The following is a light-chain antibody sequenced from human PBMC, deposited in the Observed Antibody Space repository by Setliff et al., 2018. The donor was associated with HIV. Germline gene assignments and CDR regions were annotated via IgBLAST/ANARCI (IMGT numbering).Light chain of an antibody. CDR3: CSYTSSLTYV. CDR1: SSDVGSYNF. J-gene: IGLJ1*01. CDR2: DVS. V-gene: IGLV2-14*03. Sequence: QSVLTQPASVSGSPGQSITISCSGSSSDVGSYNFVSWYQQHPGKAPQVIIYDVSRRPSGVSSRFSGSKSGNTASLTISGLLAEDQADYYCCSYTSSLTYVFGTGTKVTVL.